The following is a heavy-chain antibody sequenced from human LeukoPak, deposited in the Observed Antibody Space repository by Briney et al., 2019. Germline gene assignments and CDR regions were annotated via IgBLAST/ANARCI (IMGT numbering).Heavy chain of an antibody. V-gene: IGHV3-74*01. J-gene: IGHJ5*02. CDR1: GFTFSTSW. CDR2: INIDGSIT. CDR3: VRDKMMDNRGVGFDP. D-gene: IGHD1-1*01. Sequence: TGGSLRLTCAASGFTFSTSWMYWVRQAPGKGLMYVSRINIDGSITTYADSVKGRFTISRDNTKNTLYLHMNSLGAEDTAVYYCVRDKMMDNRGVGFDPWGQGTLVTVSS.